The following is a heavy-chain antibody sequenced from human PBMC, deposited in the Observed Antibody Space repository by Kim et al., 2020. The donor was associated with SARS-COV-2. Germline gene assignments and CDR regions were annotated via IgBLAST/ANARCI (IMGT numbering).Heavy chain of an antibody. Sequence: AQKLQGRVTMTTDTSTSTAYMELRSLRSDDTAVYYCARDLYYYGSRRFDPWGQGTLVTVSS. CDR3: ARDLYYYGSRRFDP. J-gene: IGHJ5*02. V-gene: IGHV1-18*01. D-gene: IGHD3-10*01.